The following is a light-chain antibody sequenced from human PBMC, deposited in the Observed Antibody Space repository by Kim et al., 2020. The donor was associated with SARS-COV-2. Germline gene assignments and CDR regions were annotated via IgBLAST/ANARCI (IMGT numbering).Light chain of an antibody. Sequence: QSALTQPASVSGSPGQSITISCAATNSDVDASKYVSWYQQHPGSAPQLLIFDVTQRPSGVSDRFSGSTSGNTASLTISGLQTEDEADYFCSSYADGSTFFGTETKVTVL. CDR2: DVT. J-gene: IGLJ1*01. CDR1: NSDVDASKY. V-gene: IGLV2-14*01. CDR3: SSYADGSTF.